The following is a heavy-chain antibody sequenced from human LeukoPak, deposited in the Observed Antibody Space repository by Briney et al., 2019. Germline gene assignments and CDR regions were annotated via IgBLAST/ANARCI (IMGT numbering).Heavy chain of an antibody. D-gene: IGHD3-9*01. CDR2: ISWNSGSI. CDR3: AKDTRDILTGYYNTALDY. J-gene: IGHJ4*02. Sequence: PGGSLRLSCAASGFTFDDYAMHWARQAPGKVLEWVSGISWNSGSIGYADSVKGRFTISRDNAKNSLYLQMDSLRDEDTALYYCAKDTRDILTGYYNTALDYWGQGTLVTVSS. CDR1: GFTFDDYA. V-gene: IGHV3-9*01.